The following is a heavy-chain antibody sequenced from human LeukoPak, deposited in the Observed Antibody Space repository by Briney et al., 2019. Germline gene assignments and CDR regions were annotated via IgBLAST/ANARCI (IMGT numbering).Heavy chain of an antibody. CDR2: ISYDGSHK. Sequence: GGSLRLSCAASGFTFSSTGMHWVRQAPGRGLEWVAVISYDGSHKYYVDSVKGRFTISRDNSKNTLYLQMNSLRAEDTAVYYCARVSQPHDAFDIWGQGTMVTVSS. J-gene: IGHJ3*02. V-gene: IGHV3-30*03. CDR3: ARVSQPHDAFDI. CDR1: GFTFSSTG.